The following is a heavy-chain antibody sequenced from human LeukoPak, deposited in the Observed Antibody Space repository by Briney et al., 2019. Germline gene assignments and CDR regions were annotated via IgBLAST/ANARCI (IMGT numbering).Heavy chain of an antibody. CDR1: GLTFSSYW. CDR3: ARDFGSTTWSGFDS. J-gene: IGHJ4*02. Sequence: AGGSLRLSCAASGLTFSSYWMSWVRQAPGKGLEWVANIKEDGSEKYYVDSVKGRFTISRDNAKNSLYLQMNSLRAEDTAVYYCARDFGSTTWSGFDSWGQGTLVTVSS. V-gene: IGHV3-7*01. CDR2: IKEDGSEK. D-gene: IGHD3-3*01.